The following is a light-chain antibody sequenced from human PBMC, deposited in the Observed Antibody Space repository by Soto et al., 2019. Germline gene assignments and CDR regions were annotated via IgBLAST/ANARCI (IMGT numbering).Light chain of an antibody. J-gene: IGKJ5*01. CDR2: DAS. CDR1: QSVNIH. V-gene: IGKV3-11*01. Sequence: EIALTQSPATLSLSPGERATLSCRASQSVNIHLAWYQQKPGLAPRLLIYDASTRATGIPARFSGSGSGTDFSLTISSLQPEDFAVYYCQHRAIWPVSFGQGTRLEIK. CDR3: QHRAIWPVS.